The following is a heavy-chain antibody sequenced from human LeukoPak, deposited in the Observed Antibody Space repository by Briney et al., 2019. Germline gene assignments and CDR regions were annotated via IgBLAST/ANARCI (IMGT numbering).Heavy chain of an antibody. J-gene: IGHJ4*02. V-gene: IGHV3-7*01. D-gene: IGHD3-3*01. Sequence: GGSLRLSCAASGFTFSSYWMSWVRQAPGKGLEWVANIKQDGSEKYYVDSVKGRFTISRDNAKNSLYLQMNNLRAEDTAVYYCARHLYYDFWSGYVGPLDYWGQGTLVTVSS. CDR2: IKQDGSEK. CDR1: GFTFSSYW. CDR3: ARHLYYDFWSGYVGPLDY.